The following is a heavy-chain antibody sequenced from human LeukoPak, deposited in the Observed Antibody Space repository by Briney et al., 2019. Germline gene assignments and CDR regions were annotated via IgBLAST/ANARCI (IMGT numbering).Heavy chain of an antibody. CDR1: GFTVSSNY. CDR2: IYSGGST. J-gene: IGHJ6*02. D-gene: IGHD6-13*01. Sequence: GGSLRLSCAASGFTVSSNYMSWVRQAPGKGLKWVSVIYSGGSTYYADSVKGRFTISRDNSKNTLYLQMNSLRAEDTAVYYCARDSTYSSSWYGRGYYYYYGMDVWGQGTTVTVSS. V-gene: IGHV3-66*01. CDR3: ARDSTYSSSWYGRGYYYYYGMDV.